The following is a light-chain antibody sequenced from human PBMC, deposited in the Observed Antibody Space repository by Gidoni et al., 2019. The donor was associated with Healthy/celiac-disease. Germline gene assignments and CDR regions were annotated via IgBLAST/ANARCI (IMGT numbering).Light chain of an antibody. V-gene: IGKV1-39*01. CDR2: AAS. Sequence: DIQMTQSPSSLSASVGDRVTITCRASQSISSYLNWYQHKPGKAPKLLIYAASSLQSGVPSRFSGSGSRTDFTLTISSLQPEDFATYYCQQSYSTPLTFGGXTKVEIK. CDR1: QSISSY. J-gene: IGKJ4*01. CDR3: QQSYSTPLT.